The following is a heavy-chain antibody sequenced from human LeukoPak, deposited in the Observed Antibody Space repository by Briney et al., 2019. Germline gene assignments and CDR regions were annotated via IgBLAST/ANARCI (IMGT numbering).Heavy chain of an antibody. CDR2: IIPIFGTA. D-gene: IGHD5-24*01. CDR3: AGDLEGRRDGYNLGY. J-gene: IGHJ4*02. V-gene: IGHV1-69*05. CDR1: GGTFSRYA. Sequence: EASVKVSCKASGGTFSRYAISWVRQAPGQGLEWMGGIIPIFGTANYAQKFQGRVTITTDESTSTAYMELSSLRSEDTAVYYCAGDLEGRRDGYNLGYWGQGTLVTVSS.